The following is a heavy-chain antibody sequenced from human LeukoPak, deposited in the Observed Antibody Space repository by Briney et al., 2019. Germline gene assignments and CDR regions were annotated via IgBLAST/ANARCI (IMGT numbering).Heavy chain of an antibody. D-gene: IGHD6-19*01. CDR1: GFTVSSNY. CDR2: IYSGGST. CDR3: ARDGRKVITSGWYYLDC. V-gene: IGHV3-53*01. Sequence: GGTLRLSCAASGFTVSSNYMSWVRQAPGKGLEWVSVIYSGGSTYYADSVKGRFTISRDNSKNTLYLQMNNLRAEDTAVYYCARDGRKVITSGWYYLDCWGQGTLVTVSS. J-gene: IGHJ4*02.